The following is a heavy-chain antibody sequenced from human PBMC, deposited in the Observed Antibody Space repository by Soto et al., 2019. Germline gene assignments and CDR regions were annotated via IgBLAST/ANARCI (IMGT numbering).Heavy chain of an antibody. J-gene: IGHJ5*02. V-gene: IGHV4-31*02. CDR3: ARLRIATNNYKWFDP. Sequence: SETLSLTCSVSGAALNSGNYYWSWIHQVPGKGLEWIGHIYVTGAVDYNPSLRDRITISQDTSERQFSLNQRLVTAADTAVYYCARLRIATNNYKWFDPWGQGTLVTVSS. CDR2: IYVTGAV. D-gene: IGHD2-21*01. CDR1: GAALNSGNYY.